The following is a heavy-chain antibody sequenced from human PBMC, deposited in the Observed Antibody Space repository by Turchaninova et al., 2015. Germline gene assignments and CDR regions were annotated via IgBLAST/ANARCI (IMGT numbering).Heavy chain of an antibody. J-gene: IGHJ4*02. V-gene: IGHV4-34*01. CDR3: AVVVTATRFPGYFDS. CDR2: NQQRGNT. D-gene: IGHD2-15*01. CDR1: GGAFSGPY. Sequence: QAQVQPWGAGLLKPSETLSLTFTVSGGAFSGPYWNWIRPSPGKGVGLFGENQQRGNTNQHPSLKSRVHKSVDPAKNQVPLKFNFVAAADPAVYYRAVVVTATRFPGYFDSWGQGSLVTVSS.